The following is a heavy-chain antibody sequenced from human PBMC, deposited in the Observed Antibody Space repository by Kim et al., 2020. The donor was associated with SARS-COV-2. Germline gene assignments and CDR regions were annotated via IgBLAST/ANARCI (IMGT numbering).Heavy chain of an antibody. CDR3: ANQISGWSYFDY. CDR1: GFTFSSYA. Sequence: GGSLRLSCAASGFTFSSYAMSWVRQAPGKGLEWVSAISGSGGSTYYADSVKGRFTISRDNSKNTLYLQMNSLRAEDTAVYYCANQISGWSYFDYWGQGTLVTVSS. J-gene: IGHJ4*02. V-gene: IGHV3-23*01. CDR2: ISGSGGST. D-gene: IGHD6-19*01.